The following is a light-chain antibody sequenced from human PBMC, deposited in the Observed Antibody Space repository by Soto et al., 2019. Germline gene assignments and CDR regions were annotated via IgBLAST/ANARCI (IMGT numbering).Light chain of an antibody. CDR3: SSYTSSSTWV. J-gene: IGLJ3*02. V-gene: IGLV2-14*01. Sequence: QSALTQPPSASGSPGQSVTITCSGTSSDVGEENYVSWYQQHPGKVPKLILYEVSNRPSGVSNRFSGSKSGNTASLTISGLQAEDEADYYCSSYTSSSTWVFGGGTQLTVL. CDR1: SSDVGEENY. CDR2: EVS.